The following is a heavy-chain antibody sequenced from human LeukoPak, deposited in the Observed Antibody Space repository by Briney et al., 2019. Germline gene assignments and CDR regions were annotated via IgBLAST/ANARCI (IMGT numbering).Heavy chain of an antibody. Sequence: GASLQISCKGSGSIFTSYWIGWVRQLPGKGLEWTGIIYPGDSDTRYSPSFHGQATISADKSISTAYLQWSSLKASDTAMYYCASNLQNIAVAGPFDYWGQGTLVTVSS. V-gene: IGHV5-51*01. CDR1: GSIFTSYW. CDR2: IYPGDSDT. J-gene: IGHJ4*02. CDR3: ASNLQNIAVAGPFDY. D-gene: IGHD6-19*01.